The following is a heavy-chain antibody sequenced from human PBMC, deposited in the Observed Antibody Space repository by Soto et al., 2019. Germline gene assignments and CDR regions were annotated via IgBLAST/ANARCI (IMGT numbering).Heavy chain of an antibody. CDR3: ARDPDWNDRIHYFDY. D-gene: IGHD1-1*01. V-gene: IGHV4-31*03. Sequence: SETLSLTCTVSGGSISSGGYYWGWIRQHPGKGLEWIGYIYYSGSTYYNPSLKSRVTISVDTSKNQFSLKLSSVTAADTAVYYCARDPDWNDRIHYFDYWGQGTLVTVSS. CDR2: IYYSGST. CDR1: GGSISSGGYY. J-gene: IGHJ4*02.